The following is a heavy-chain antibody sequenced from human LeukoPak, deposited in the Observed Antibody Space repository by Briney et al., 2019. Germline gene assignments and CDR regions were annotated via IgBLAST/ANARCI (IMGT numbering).Heavy chain of an antibody. CDR1: GFTFSSYG. CDR3: AKTNGYYSD. J-gene: IGHJ4*02. V-gene: IGHV3-23*01. CDR2: ISGGGGTT. D-gene: IGHD3-22*01. Sequence: GGSLRLSCAASGFTFSSYGMNWVRQAPGKGLEWVSGISGGGGTTYYADSVKGRFTISRDNSKNSLSLQVSSLRAEDTAVYYCAKTNGYYSDWSQGTLVTVSS.